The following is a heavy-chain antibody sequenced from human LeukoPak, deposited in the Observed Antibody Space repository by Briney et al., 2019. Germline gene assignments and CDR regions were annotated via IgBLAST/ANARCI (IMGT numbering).Heavy chain of an antibody. CDR1: GFTFSIYG. Sequence: GGSLRLPCAASGFTFSIYGMQWVRQAPGKGLEWVAVVSFDGRTEFYADSVKGRFTISRDNSKNTLDLQMYSLKPDDTAVYYCAKEPTSYTSGWYFQDWGQGTLVTVSS. CDR3: AKEPTSYTSGWYFQD. CDR2: VSFDGRTE. D-gene: IGHD6-25*01. J-gene: IGHJ1*01. V-gene: IGHV3-30*18.